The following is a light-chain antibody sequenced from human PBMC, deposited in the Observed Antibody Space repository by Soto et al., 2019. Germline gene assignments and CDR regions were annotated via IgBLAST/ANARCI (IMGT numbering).Light chain of an antibody. CDR3: SSYTSSTNYV. Sequence: QSVLTQPASVSGSPGQSITISCTGTSIDIGTYNYVSWYQQHPGKAPKLIIYEVSNRPSGVSNRFSGSKSGNTASLTISGLQAEDEADYYCSSYTSSTNYVFXTGTKVTVL. CDR1: SIDIGTYNY. J-gene: IGLJ1*01. V-gene: IGLV2-14*01. CDR2: EVS.